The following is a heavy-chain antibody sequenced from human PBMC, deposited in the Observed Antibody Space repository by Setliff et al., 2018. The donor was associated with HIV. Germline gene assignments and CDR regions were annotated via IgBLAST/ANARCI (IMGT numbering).Heavy chain of an antibody. J-gene: IGHJ2*01. Sequence: PSETLSLTCDVSGGSISSDSYYWAWIRQPPGKGLGWIGTIYYSGSTHYNPSLKSRLTISVDMSKNQLSLKLSSVTAADTAVYYCLLWTGYYTYWFFDLWGRGALVTVSS. D-gene: IGHD3-3*01. V-gene: IGHV4-39*07. CDR1: GGSISSDSYY. CDR3: LLWTGYYTYWFFDL. CDR2: IYYSGST.